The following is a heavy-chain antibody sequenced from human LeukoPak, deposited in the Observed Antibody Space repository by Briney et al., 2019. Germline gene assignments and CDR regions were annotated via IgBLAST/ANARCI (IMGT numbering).Heavy chain of an antibody. D-gene: IGHD3-10*01. CDR3: ARDSFGELWFDP. Sequence: SETLSLTCTVSGGSISGYYWSWIRQPPGKGLEWIGYIYYSGSTNYNPSLKSRVTISVDTSKNQFSLKLSSVTAADTAVYYCARDSFGELWFDPWGQGTLVTVSS. J-gene: IGHJ5*02. CDR1: GGSISGYY. V-gene: IGHV4-59*01. CDR2: IYYSGST.